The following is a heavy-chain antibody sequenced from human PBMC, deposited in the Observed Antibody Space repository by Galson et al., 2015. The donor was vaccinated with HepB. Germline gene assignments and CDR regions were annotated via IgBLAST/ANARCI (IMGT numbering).Heavy chain of an antibody. J-gene: IGHJ4*02. Sequence: CAISEDSVSDNIVAWNWIRQSPSRGLEWLGRTYYKSKWYNDYAVSVKSRITIYPDTSKNQVYLQLNSVTPEDTAVYYCARAGPQGGADFDYWGQGTRVTVSS. CDR2: TYYKSKWYN. CDR1: EDSVSDNIVA. D-gene: IGHD1-26*01. CDR3: ARAGPQGGADFDY. V-gene: IGHV6-1*01.